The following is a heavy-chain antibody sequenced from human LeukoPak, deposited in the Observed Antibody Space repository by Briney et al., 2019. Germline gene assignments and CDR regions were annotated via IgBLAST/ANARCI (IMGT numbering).Heavy chain of an antibody. CDR3: ARELQHVVPAAIPFGYYGMDV. CDR2: ISYDGSNK. Sequence: GRSLRLSCAASGFTFSSYAMHWVCQAPGKGLEWVAVISYDGSNKYYADSVKGRFTISRDNSKNTLYLQMNSLRAEDTAVYYCARELQHVVPAAIPFGYYGMDVWGEGTTVTVSS. V-gene: IGHV3-30*04. J-gene: IGHJ6*04. CDR1: GFTFSSYA. D-gene: IGHD2-2*01.